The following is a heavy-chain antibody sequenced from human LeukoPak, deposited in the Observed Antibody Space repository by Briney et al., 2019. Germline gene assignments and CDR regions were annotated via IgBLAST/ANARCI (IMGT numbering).Heavy chain of an antibody. J-gene: IGHJ3*02. CDR3: AKDPYYVSSASDAFDI. CDR2: ISYDGSNK. CDR1: GFTFSSYG. V-gene: IGHV3-30*18. Sequence: SGGSLRLSCAASGFTFSSYGMHWVRQAPGKGLEWVAVISYDGSNKYYADSVKGRFTISRDNSKNTLYLQMNSLRAEDTAVYYCAKDPYYVSSASDAFDIWGQGTMVTVSS. D-gene: IGHD3-22*01.